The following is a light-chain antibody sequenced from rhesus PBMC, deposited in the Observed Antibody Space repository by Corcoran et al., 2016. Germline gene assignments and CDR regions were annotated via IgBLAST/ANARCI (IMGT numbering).Light chain of an antibody. V-gene: IGKV3-31*02. CDR1: QRVSSK. J-gene: IGKJ3*01. CDR2: GPS. Sequence: EIVMTQSPATLSLSPGETATISCRTSQRVSSKLAWYQQTPGPAPRLLIYGPSSRATGIPARFSGSGSGTDFTLTISSLEPEDFAVYYCQETSNLSPFTFGPGTKLDIK. CDR3: QETSNLSPFT.